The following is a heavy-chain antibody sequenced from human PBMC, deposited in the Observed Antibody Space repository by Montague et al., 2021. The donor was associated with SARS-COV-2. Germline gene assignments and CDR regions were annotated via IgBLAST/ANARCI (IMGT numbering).Heavy chain of an antibody. CDR3: ARAYCGGDCYFYWYFDL. CDR2: TYDRSKWYN. V-gene: IGHV6-1*01. D-gene: IGHD2-21*02. J-gene: IGHJ2*01. Sequence: CAISGDSVSSNIATWNWSRQSPSRGLERLGRTYDRSKWYNDYAVSVKSRVIINPDTSNNRISLQLNSVTPEDTAVYYCARAYCGGDCYFYWYFDLWGRGTLVTVSS. CDR1: GDSVSSNIAT.